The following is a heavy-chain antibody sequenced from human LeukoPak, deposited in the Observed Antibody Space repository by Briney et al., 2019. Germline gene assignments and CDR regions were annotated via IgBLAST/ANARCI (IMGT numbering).Heavy chain of an antibody. J-gene: IGHJ5*02. CDR3: ARTLWSGYSSFDP. V-gene: IGHV4-61*02. Sequence: SQTLSLTCTVSGGSISSGSYYWSWIRQPAGKGLEWIGRIYTSGSTNYNPSLKSRVTISVDTSKNQFSLKLSSVTAADTAVYYCARTLWSGYSSFDPWGQGTLVTVSS. CDR1: GGSISSGSYY. CDR2: IYTSGST. D-gene: IGHD3-3*01.